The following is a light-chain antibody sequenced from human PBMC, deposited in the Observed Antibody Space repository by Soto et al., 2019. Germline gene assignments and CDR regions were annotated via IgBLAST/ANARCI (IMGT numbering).Light chain of an antibody. CDR3: SSYTTSNTRQIV. CDR2: DVG. Sequence: QSALTQPASVSGSPGQSITISCTGTSSDVGDYNYVSWYQHHPGKAPKLMIYDVGNRPSGVSNRFSGSKSGNTASLTISGLQPEDEADYYCSSYTTSNTRQIVFGTGTKVTVL. J-gene: IGLJ1*01. V-gene: IGLV2-14*03. CDR1: SSDVGDYNY.